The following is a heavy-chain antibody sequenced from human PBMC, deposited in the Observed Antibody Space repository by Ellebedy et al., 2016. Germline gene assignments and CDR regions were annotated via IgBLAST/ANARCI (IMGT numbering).Heavy chain of an antibody. J-gene: IGHJ6*02. Sequence: GESLKISCKGSGYSFTSYWIGWVRQMPGKGLEWMGIIYPGDSDTRYSPSFQGQVTISADKSISTAYLQWSSLKASDTAMYYCARQEGKWLAPGYYYGMDVWGQGTTVTVSS. CDR3: ARQEGKWLAPGYYYGMDV. CDR2: IYPGDSDT. CDR1: GYSFTSYW. D-gene: IGHD6-19*01. V-gene: IGHV5-51*01.